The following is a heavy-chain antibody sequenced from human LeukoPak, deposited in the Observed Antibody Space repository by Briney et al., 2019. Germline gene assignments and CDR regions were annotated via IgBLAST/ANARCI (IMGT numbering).Heavy chain of an antibody. CDR3: AKEPSVLLWFGESTYFDY. CDR1: GFTFSSYG. CDR2: IRYDGSNK. J-gene: IGHJ4*02. V-gene: IGHV3-30*02. D-gene: IGHD3-10*01. Sequence: GGSLRLSCAASGFTFSSYGMHWVRQAPGKGLEWVAFIRYDGSNKYYADSVKGRFTISRDNSKNTLYLQMNSLRAEDTAVYYCAKEPSVLLWFGESTYFDYWGQGTLVTVSS.